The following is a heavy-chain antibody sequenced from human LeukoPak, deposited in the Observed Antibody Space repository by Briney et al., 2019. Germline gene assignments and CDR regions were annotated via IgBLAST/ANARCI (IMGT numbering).Heavy chain of an antibody. J-gene: IGHJ4*02. V-gene: IGHV4-34*01. CDR3: ARYNPAFDY. CDR1: GGSFSGYY. CDR2: INHSGST. Sequence: SETLSLTCAVYGGSFSGYYWSWIRQPPGKGLEWIGEINHSGSTNYNPSLKSRVTISVDTSKNQFSLKVSSVTAADTAVYYCARYNPAFDYWDQGTLVTVSS. D-gene: IGHD1-14*01.